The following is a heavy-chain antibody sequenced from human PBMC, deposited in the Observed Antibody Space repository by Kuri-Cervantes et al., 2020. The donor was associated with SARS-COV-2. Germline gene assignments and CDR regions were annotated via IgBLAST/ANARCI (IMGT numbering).Heavy chain of an antibody. CDR2: IATSGDT. J-gene: IGHJ3*02. CDR1: GFTLSACD. CDR3: ARSTPFRRLVVISQGGAFDI. D-gene: IGHD3-22*01. V-gene: IGHV3-13*01. Sequence: GGSLRLSCAASGFTLSACDMHWVRQVTGKGLEWVSTIATSGDTYYLNSVKGRFTISRESARNSLYLQMNSLRVEDTAVYYCARSTPFRRLVVISQGGAFDIWGQGTMVTVSS.